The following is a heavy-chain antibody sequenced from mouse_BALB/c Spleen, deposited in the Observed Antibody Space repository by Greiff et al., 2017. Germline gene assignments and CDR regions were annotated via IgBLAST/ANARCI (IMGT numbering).Heavy chain of an antibody. CDR1: GFTFSSYT. Sequence: EVQGVESGGGLVQPGGSLKLSCAASGFTFSSYTMSWVRQTPEKRLEWVAYISNGGGSTYYPDTVKGRFTISRDNAKNTLYLQMSSLKSEDTAMYSCSRRGGSHYDGRGDYWGQGTSVTVSS. D-gene: IGHD1-2*01. CDR2: ISNGGGST. CDR3: SRRGGSHYDGRGDY. V-gene: IGHV5-12-2*01. J-gene: IGHJ4*01.